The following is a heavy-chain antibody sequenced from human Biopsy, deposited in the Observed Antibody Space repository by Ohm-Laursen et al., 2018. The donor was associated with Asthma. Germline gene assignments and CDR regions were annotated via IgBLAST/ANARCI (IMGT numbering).Heavy chain of an antibody. CDR1: GYTFINYA. CDR2: INAANGNT. J-gene: IGHJ3*02. V-gene: IGHV1-3*01. D-gene: IGHD3-9*01. Sequence: ASVKVSCKASGYTFINYAIHWVRQAPGHSLEWMGWINAANGNTKYSQKFQGRLTISRDTSASTAYMDLSSLRSEDTAVYYCARTYFYFLTGQVHDAFAMWGQGTMVTVSS. CDR3: ARTYFYFLTGQVHDAFAM.